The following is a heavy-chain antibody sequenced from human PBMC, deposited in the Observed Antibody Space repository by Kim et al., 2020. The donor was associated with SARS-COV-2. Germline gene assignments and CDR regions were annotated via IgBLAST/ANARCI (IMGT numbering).Heavy chain of an antibody. CDR2: INPNGGGT. V-gene: IGHV1-2*06. D-gene: IGHD1-1*01. J-gene: IGHJ6*02. Sequence: ASVKVSCKASGYTFTDYFVHWVRQAPGLGLEWMGRINPNGGGTTYAQKFQGRVTMTRDTSISTVYMELNSLRSDETAVYYCERGVPYAVDVWGQGTTVTVSS. CDR3: ERGVPYAVDV. CDR1: GYTFTDYF.